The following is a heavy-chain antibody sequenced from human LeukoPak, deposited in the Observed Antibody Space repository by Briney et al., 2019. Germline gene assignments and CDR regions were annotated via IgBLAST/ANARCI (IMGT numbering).Heavy chain of an antibody. CDR1: GGSISSGDYY. J-gene: IGHJ4*02. Sequence: SETLSLTCTVSGGSISSGDYYWSWIRQPPGKGLEWIGYIYYSGNTYYNPSLKSRVTISVDTSTNQFSLKLSSVTAADTAVYYCARGAYSDYDGVRLLFDYWGQGTLVTVSS. D-gene: IGHD5-12*01. V-gene: IGHV4-30-4*01. CDR2: IYYSGNT. CDR3: ARGAYSDYDGVRLLFDY.